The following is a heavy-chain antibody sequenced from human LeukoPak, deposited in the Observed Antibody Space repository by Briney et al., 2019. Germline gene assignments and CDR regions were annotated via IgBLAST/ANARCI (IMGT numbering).Heavy chain of an antibody. CDR2: ISGSGGST. CDR3: AKGGSAAAGRGDDWFDP. Sequence: GGSLRLSCAASGFAFSNYAMSWVRQAPGKGLEWVSVISGSGGSTYYADSVKGRFTISRDNSKNTLYLQMNSLRAEDTAVYYCAKGGSAAAGRGDDWFDPWGQGTLVTVSS. CDR1: GFAFSNYA. D-gene: IGHD6-13*01. J-gene: IGHJ5*02. V-gene: IGHV3-23*01.